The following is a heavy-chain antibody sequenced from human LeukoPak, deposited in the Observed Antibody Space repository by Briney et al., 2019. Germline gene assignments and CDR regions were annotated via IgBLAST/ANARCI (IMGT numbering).Heavy chain of an antibody. CDR1: GFTVSSNY. CDR2: IYSGGST. CDR3: ARISSSSSFYYYYYYMDV. V-gene: IGHV3-53*01. J-gene: IGHJ6*03. D-gene: IGHD6-6*01. Sequence: GGSLRLSCAASGFTVSSNYMSWVRQAPGKGLEWVSVIYSGGSTYYADSVKGRFTISRDNSKNTLYLQMNSLRAEDTAVYYCARISSSSSFYYYYYYMDVWGKGTTVTVSS.